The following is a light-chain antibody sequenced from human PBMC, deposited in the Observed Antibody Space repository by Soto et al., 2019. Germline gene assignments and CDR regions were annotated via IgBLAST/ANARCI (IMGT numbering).Light chain of an antibody. J-gene: IGKJ1*01. Sequence: DIQMTQSPSTLSASAGDRVTSTCRASQRVSAWLAWYQQRPGKAPRLLIYEASTLQSGVPSRFSGGGSGTEFTLTISSLQPEDFATYYCQQYENYPWTFGQGTKVEIK. CDR3: QQYENYPWT. V-gene: IGKV1-5*03. CDR2: EAS. CDR1: QRVSAW.